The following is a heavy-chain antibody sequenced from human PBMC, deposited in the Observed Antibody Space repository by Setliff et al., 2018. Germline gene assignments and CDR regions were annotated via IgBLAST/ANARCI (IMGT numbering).Heavy chain of an antibody. D-gene: IGHD1-1*01. V-gene: IGHV1-2*02. Sequence: ASVKVSCKASGYTFTGYYMHWVRQAPGQGPEWMGWINPNSGGTNYAQKFQGKIIMTRDTSVSTAYVDVMSDDTAVYYCARQLIGVTDGTFDPWGQGTLVTVSS. CDR1: GYTFTGYY. CDR2: INPNSGGT. J-gene: IGHJ5*02. CDR3: ARQLIGVTDGTFDP.